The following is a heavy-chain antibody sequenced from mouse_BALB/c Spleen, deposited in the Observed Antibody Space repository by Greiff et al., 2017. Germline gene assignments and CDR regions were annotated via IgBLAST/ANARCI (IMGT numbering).Heavy chain of an antibody. CDR1: GFNIKDTY. D-gene: IGHD2-4*01. CDR3: ARSRNYYDYDGYAMDY. V-gene: IGHV14-3*02. J-gene: IGHJ4*01. CDR2: IDPANGNT. Sequence: VQLKQSGAELVKPGASVKLSCTASGFNIKDTYMHWVKQRPEQGLEWIGRIDPANGNTKYDPKFQGKATITADTSSNTAYLHLSSLTSEDTAVYYCARSRNYYDYDGYAMDYWGQGTSVTVSS.